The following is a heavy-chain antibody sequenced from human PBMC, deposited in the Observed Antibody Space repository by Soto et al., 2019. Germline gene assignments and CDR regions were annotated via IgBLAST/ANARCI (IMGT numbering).Heavy chain of an antibody. V-gene: IGHV3-21*01. D-gene: IGHD3-22*01. Sequence: GGSLRLSCADSGFTFSSYSMNWVRQAPGKGLEWVSSISSSSSYIYYADSVKGRFTISRDNAKNSLYLQMNSLRAEDTAVYYCARSVREYYDSSGLAYFDYWGQGTLVTVSS. CDR2: ISSSSSYI. CDR1: GFTFSSYS. CDR3: ARSVREYYDSSGLAYFDY. J-gene: IGHJ4*02.